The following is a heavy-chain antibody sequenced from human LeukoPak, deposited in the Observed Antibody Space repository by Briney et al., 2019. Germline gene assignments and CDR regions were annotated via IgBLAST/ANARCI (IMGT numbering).Heavy chain of an antibody. CDR3: ASDYDSSGYYMGY. Sequence: SETLSLTCAVYGGSFSGYYWSWIRQPPGKGLEWIGEINHSGSTNYNPSLKSRVTISVDTSKNQFSLKLSSVTAADTAVYYCASDYDSSGYYMGYWGQGTLVTVSS. CDR1: GGSFSGYY. CDR2: INHSGST. D-gene: IGHD3-22*01. J-gene: IGHJ4*02. V-gene: IGHV4-34*01.